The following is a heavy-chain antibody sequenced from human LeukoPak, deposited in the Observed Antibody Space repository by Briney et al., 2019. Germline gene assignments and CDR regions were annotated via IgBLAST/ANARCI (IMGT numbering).Heavy chain of an antibody. CDR3: ATHGYSELRYFDWSTNE. J-gene: IGHJ4*02. CDR1: GFTFSSHW. CDR2: IKEDGSEK. V-gene: IGHV3-7*01. Sequence: GSLRLSCVVSGFTFSSHWMSWVRQAPGKGLEWVANIKEDGSEKYYVDSVKGRFTISRDNAKKSLYLQMDSLRAEDTAAYYCATHGYSELRYFDWSTNEWGQGTLVTVSS. D-gene: IGHD3-9*01.